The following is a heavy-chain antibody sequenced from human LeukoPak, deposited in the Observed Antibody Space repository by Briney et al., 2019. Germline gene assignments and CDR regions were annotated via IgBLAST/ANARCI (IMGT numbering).Heavy chain of an antibody. V-gene: IGHV4-61*02. D-gene: IGHD2-2*02. J-gene: IGHJ4*02. CDR2: IYTSGST. CDR3: ARDRAGYCSSTSCYTGGFDY. CDR1: GGSISSGRYY. Sequence: SQTLSLTRTVSGGSISSGRYYRSCIRQPAGKGLEWIGRIYTSGSTNYNPSLKSRVTISVDTSKNQFSLKLSSVTAADTAVYYRARDRAGYCSSTSCYTGGFDYWGQGTLVTVSS.